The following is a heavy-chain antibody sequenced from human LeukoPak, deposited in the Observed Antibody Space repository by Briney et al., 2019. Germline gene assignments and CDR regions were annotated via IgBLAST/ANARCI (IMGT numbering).Heavy chain of an antibody. J-gene: IGHJ4*02. CDR3: ARQTQRTPGYGDCDS. V-gene: IGHV3-11*01. Sequence: GGSLRLSCAVSGFTFSDYYMSWIRQAPGKGLEWVSYISSSGSNINYADSVKGRFTVSRDNAKDSLYLQMNSLRAEDTAVYYCARQTQRTPGYGDCDSWGRGTLVTVSS. CDR1: GFTFSDYY. CDR2: ISSSGSNI. D-gene: IGHD4-17*01.